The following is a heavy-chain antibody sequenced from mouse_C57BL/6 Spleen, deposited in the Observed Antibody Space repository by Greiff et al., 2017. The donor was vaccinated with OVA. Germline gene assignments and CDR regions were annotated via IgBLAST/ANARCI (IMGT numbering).Heavy chain of an antibody. V-gene: IGHV6-6*01. J-gene: IGHJ2*01. CDR3: TVRLRLDFDY. Sequence: EVQGVESGGGLVQPGGSMKLSCAASGFTFSDAWMDWVRQSPEKGLEWVAEIRNKANNHATYYAESVKGRFTISRDDSKSSVYLQMNSLRAEDTGIYYCTVRLRLDFDYWGQGTTLTVSS. CDR2: IRNKANNHAT. CDR1: GFTFSDAW. D-gene: IGHD2-4*01.